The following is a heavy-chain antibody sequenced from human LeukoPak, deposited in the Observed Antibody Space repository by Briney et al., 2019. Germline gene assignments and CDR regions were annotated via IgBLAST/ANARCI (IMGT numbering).Heavy chain of an antibody. V-gene: IGHV3-23*01. J-gene: IGHJ4*02. CDR3: AKDRLLNCRGDCYIFDY. CDR2: ISGSGDST. D-gene: IGHD2-21*02. CDR1: GFTLRSYV. Sequence: GGSLRLSCVASGFTLRSYVMDWVRQTPGKGLEWVSSISGSGDSTFYADSVKGRFSISRDNSKNTLYLQVNGLRTEDTAVYYCAKDRLLNCRGDCYIFDYWGQGTVVTVSS.